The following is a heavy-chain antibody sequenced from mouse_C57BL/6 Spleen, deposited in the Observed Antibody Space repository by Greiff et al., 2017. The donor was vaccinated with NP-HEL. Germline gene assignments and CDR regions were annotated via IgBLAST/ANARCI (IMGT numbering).Heavy chain of an antibody. V-gene: IGHV1-64*01. CDR3: TRPPPTCAWFAY. Sequence: QVQLQQPGAELVKPGASVKLSCKASGYTFTSYWMHWVKQRPGQGLEWIGMIHPNSGSTNYNEKFKSKATLTVDKSSSTAYMQLSSLTSEDSAVYCCTRPPPTCAWFAYWGQGTPVTVSA. J-gene: IGHJ3*01. CDR2: IHPNSGST. CDR1: GYTFTSYW. D-gene: IGHD5-1*01.